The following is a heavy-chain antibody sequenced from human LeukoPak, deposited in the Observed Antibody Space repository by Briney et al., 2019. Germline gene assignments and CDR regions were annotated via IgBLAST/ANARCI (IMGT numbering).Heavy chain of an antibody. CDR3: ATLYGDDAFDI. J-gene: IGHJ3*02. CDR1: GFTFSSYG. D-gene: IGHD4-17*01. V-gene: IGHV3-30*03. Sequence: PGRSLRLSCAASGFTFSSYGMHWVRQSPGKALEWVAVISYDGSNKYYADSVKGRFTISRDNSKNTLYLQMNSLRAEDTAVYYCATLYGDDAFDIWGQGTMVTVSS. CDR2: ISYDGSNK.